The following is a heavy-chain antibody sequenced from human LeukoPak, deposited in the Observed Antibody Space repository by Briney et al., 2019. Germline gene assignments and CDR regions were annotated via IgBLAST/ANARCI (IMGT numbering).Heavy chain of an antibody. V-gene: IGHV1-2*02. D-gene: IGHD3-22*01. CDR3: VRDSEVVITMNWFDP. CDR1: GYTFTGYY. Sequence: ASVKVSCKASGYTFTGYYMHWVRQAPGQGLEWMGWINPNSSGTNYAQKFQGRVTMTRDTSISTAYMELSRLRSDDTAVYYCVRDSEVVITMNWFDPWGQGTLVTVSS. J-gene: IGHJ5*02. CDR2: INPNSSGT.